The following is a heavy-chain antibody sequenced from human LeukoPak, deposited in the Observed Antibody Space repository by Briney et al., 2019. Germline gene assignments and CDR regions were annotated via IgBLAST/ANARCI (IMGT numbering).Heavy chain of an antibody. CDR3: ARALWLGEGFYDY. Sequence: GGSLRLSCAASGFTFSSYWMSWVRQAPGKGLEWVANINQDGSEKHYVDSVKGRFTISRDNAKNSLYLQMNSLRADDTAVYYCARALWLGEGFYDYWGQGTLVTVSS. D-gene: IGHD3-10*01. CDR2: INQDGSEK. V-gene: IGHV3-7*04. J-gene: IGHJ4*02. CDR1: GFTFSSYW.